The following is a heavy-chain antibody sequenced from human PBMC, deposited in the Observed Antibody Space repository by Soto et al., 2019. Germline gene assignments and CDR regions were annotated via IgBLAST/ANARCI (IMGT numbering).Heavy chain of an antibody. Sequence: SETLSLTCTVSGVSIRYYFWTWIRQPPGKGLEWIGYIYYSGRTNYNPSLKSRVSISVDTSKNHFSLQLRSVTAADTAVYYCARVGGDDCGDSGGFDYWGQGTLVTVSS. J-gene: IGHJ4*02. CDR1: GVSIRYYF. CDR3: ARVGGDDCGDSGGFDY. D-gene: IGHD4-17*01. CDR2: IYYSGRT. V-gene: IGHV4-59*01.